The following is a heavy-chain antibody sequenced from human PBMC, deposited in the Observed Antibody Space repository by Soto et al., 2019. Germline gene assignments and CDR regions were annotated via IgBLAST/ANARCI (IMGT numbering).Heavy chain of an antibody. CDR1: DFDFSSYG. Sequence: GGSLRLSCAASDFDFSSYGIHWVRQAPGKGLEWVAASSYDGRETFYADSAKGRFTVSKEMSKNTAFLQMNALRHEDTAVYFCTRDSGWPILNFDNGGQGTPVTVSS. CDR3: TRDSGWPILNFDN. CDR2: SSYDGRET. V-gene: IGHV3-30*03. D-gene: IGHD3-10*01. J-gene: IGHJ4*02.